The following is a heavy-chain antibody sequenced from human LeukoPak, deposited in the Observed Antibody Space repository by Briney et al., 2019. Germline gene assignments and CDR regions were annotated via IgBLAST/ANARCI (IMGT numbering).Heavy chain of an antibody. CDR2: IYYSGST. Sequence: SETLSLTCTVSGGSISSGDYYWSWIRQPPGKGLEWIGYIYYSGSTYYNSSLKSRVTISVDTSKNQFSLKLSSVTAADTAVYYCARDKIVAAGPYGVDVRGKGTTVTVSS. CDR3: ARDKIVAAGPYGVDV. J-gene: IGHJ6*04. D-gene: IGHD6-13*01. CDR1: GGSISSGDYY. V-gene: IGHV4-30-4*08.